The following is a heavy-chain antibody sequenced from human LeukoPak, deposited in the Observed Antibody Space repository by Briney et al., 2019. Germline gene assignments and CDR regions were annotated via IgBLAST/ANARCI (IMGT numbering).Heavy chain of an antibody. V-gene: IGHV4-59*01. D-gene: IGHD3-22*01. CDR2: IYYTGST. Sequence: SETLSLTCTVTSGSIGSYYWSWIRQPPGKGLEWIGYIYYTGSTDYNPSLKSRVTILVDRSKNQFSLKLSSLTAADTAVFYCASLTTADAFDIWGQGTMVTVSS. J-gene: IGHJ3*02. CDR1: SGSIGSYY. CDR3: ASLTTADAFDI.